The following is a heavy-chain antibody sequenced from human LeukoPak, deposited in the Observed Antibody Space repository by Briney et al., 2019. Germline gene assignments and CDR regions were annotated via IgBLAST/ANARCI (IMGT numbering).Heavy chain of an antibody. V-gene: IGHV4-30-4*01. CDR3: ARGEYCSSTSCPNIYFDY. CDR2: IYYSGST. D-gene: IGHD2-2*01. CDR1: GGSISSGDYY. J-gene: IGHJ4*02. Sequence: SQTLSLTCTVSGGSISSGDYYWSWIRQPPGKGLEWIGYIYYSGSTYYNPSLKSRVTISVDTSKNQFSLKLSSVTAADTAVYYCARGEYCSSTSCPNIYFDYWGQGTLVTVSS.